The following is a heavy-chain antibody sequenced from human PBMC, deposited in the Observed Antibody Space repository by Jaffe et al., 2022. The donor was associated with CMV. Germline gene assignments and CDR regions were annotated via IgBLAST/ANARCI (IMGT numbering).Heavy chain of an antibody. CDR1: GFTFSSYE. V-gene: IGHV3-48*03. D-gene: IGHD3-22*01. CDR2: ISSSGSTI. CDR3: AREGSTYYYDSSGSRRDAFDI. Sequence: EVQLVESGGGLVQPGGSLRLSCAASGFTFSSYEMNWVRQAPGKGLEWVSYISSSGSTIYYADSVKGRFTISRDNAKNSLYLQMNSLRAEDTAVYYCAREGSTYYYDSSGSRRDAFDIWGQGTMVTVSS. J-gene: IGHJ3*02.